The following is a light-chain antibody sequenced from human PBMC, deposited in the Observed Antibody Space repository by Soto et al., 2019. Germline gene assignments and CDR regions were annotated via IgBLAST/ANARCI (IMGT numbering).Light chain of an antibody. J-gene: IGKJ1*01. Sequence: EIVMTHSPATLSVSPGERATLSSSASQSVSSNLAWYQQKPGQAPRLLIYAASTRATGIPARFSGSASGTVFTLNISSLQSEDFALYYCQQYNNWPPWTFGQGTKVDIK. CDR3: QQYNNWPPWT. CDR2: AAS. CDR1: QSVSSN. V-gene: IGKV3-15*01.